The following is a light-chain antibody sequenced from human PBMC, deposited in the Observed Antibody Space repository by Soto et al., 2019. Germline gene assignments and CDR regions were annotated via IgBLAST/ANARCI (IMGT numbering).Light chain of an antibody. CDR3: QQYNNWPPWIT. CDR1: QSVSSN. J-gene: IGKJ5*01. Sequence: EIVMTQSPATLSVSPGERATLSCRASQSVSSNLAWYQQKPGQAPRLLIYGASTRATGIPARFSGYGSGTEFTLTISGLQSEDFAVYYCQQYNNWPPWITFGQGTRLEIK. CDR2: GAS. V-gene: IGKV3-15*01.